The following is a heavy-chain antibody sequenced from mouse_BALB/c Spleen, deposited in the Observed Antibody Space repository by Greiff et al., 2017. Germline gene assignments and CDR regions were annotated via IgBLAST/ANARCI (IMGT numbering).Heavy chain of an antibody. Sequence: EVQRVESGGDLVKPGGSLKLSCAASGFTFSSYGMSWVRQTPDKRLEWVATISSGGSYTYYPDSVKGRFTISRDNAKNTLYLQMSSLKSEDTAMYYCARQIYYDPFAYWGQGTLVTVSA. CDR1: GFTFSSYG. V-gene: IGHV5-6*01. CDR2: ISSGGSYT. CDR3: ARQIYYDPFAY. J-gene: IGHJ3*01. D-gene: IGHD2-4*01.